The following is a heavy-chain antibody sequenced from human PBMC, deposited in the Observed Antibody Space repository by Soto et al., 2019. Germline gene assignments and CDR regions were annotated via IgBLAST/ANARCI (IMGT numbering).Heavy chain of an antibody. CDR2: VFSSGST. J-gene: IGHJ6*02. CDR1: GGAISSYY. V-gene: IGHV4-4*07. D-gene: IGHD3-3*02. CDR3: ASAAFSYFGMGV. Sequence: SETLSLTCSVPGGAISSYYWSWVRQPAGKGLEWIGRVFSSGSTNYNASLKSRVTMSIDTSKNEVSLTLRSVTAADTAVYYCASAAFSYFGMGVWGPGTTVTVSS.